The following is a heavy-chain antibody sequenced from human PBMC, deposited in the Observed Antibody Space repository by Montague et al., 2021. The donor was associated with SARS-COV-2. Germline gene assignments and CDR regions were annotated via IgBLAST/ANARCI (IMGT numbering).Heavy chain of an antibody. D-gene: IGHD3-10*01. CDR2: INHSGST. CDR3: ARVRYYGSGTSLGMDV. J-gene: IGHJ6*02. CDR1: GGSISSSSYY. Sequence: SETLSLTCTVSGGSISSSSYYWGWIRQPPGEGLEWIGEINHSGSTNYNPSLKSRVTISVDTSKNQFSLKLSSVTAADTAVYYCARVRYYGSGTSLGMDVWGQGTTVTVSS. V-gene: IGHV4-39*07.